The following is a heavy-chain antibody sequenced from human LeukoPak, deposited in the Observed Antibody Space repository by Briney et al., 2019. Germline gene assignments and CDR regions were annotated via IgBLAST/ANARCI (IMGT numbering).Heavy chain of an antibody. CDR2: MNPNSGNT. V-gene: IGHV1-8*01. Sequence: PSVKVSCKASRYTFTSYDINWVRQANGHGLEWMGWMNPNSGNTGYAQKFQGRVTMTRNTSISTAYMELSSLRSEDTAVYYCARGVVPAAMMAGAYYYYYYMDVWGKGTTVTVSS. D-gene: IGHD2-2*01. J-gene: IGHJ6*03. CDR1: RYTFTSYD. CDR3: ARGVVPAAMMAGAYYYYYYMDV.